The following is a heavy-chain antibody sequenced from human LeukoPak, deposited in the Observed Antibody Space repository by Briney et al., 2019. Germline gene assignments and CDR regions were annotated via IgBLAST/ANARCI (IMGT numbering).Heavy chain of an antibody. D-gene: IGHD3-22*01. CDR3: AASYDSSGYYYWYFDL. V-gene: IGHV4-30-2*01. CDR1: GGSISSGGYS. Sequence: PSETLSLTCAVSGGSISSGGYSWSWIRQPPGKGLEWIGYIHHSGSTYYNPSLKSRVTISVDRSKNQFSLKLSSVTAADTAVYYCAASYDSSGYYYWYFDLWGRGTLVTVSS. CDR2: IHHSGST. J-gene: IGHJ2*01.